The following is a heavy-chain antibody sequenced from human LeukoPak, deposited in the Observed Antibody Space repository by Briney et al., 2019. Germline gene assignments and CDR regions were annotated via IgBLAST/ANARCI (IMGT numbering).Heavy chain of an antibody. CDR2: ISSDGSNK. D-gene: IGHD4-23*01. Sequence: GGSLRLSCAASGFTLSNYAMHWVRQAPGKGLEWVAIISSDGSNKYYADSVKGRFTISRDNSKNTLYVQMNSLRVEDTAVYYCARGRPHGNDYWGQGTLVTVSS. J-gene: IGHJ4*02. V-gene: IGHV3-30*04. CDR1: GFTLSNYA. CDR3: ARGRPHGNDY.